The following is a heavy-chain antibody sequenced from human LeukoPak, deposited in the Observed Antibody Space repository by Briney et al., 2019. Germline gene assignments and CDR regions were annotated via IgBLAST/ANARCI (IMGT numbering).Heavy chain of an antibody. CDR1: GFTFSTYW. CDR3: ARDSSGYQ. CDR2: IKEDGSEK. D-gene: IGHD3-22*01. V-gene: IGHV3-7*01. Sequence: GGSLRLSCAASGFTFSTYWMSWARQAPGKGLEWEANIKEDGSEKYYGDSVKGRLTISRDNAKNSLYLQMNSLRAEDTAVYYCARDSSGYQWGQGTLVTVSS. J-gene: IGHJ4*02.